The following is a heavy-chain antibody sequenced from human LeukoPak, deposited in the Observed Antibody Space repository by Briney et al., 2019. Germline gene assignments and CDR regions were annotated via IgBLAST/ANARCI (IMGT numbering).Heavy chain of an antibody. Sequence: SETLSLTCIVSGGSISTFYWSWTRQPPGKGLEWIGYIYYSGSTNYNPSLKSRLTISVDTSKNQFSLKLSSVTAADTAVYYCARDRDIGTCYYYYGMDVWGQGTTVTVSS. D-gene: IGHD2-15*01. CDR3: ARDRDIGTCYYYYGMDV. CDR1: GGSISTFY. J-gene: IGHJ6*02. CDR2: IYYSGST. V-gene: IGHV4-59*01.